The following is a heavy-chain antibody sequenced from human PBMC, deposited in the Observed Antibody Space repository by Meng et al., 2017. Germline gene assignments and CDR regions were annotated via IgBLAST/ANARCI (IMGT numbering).Heavy chain of an antibody. V-gene: IGHV4-39*01. CDR3: ARHLGHRDALKIGFDY. Sequence: QLQLQESGPGLVKPSETLSLTCTVSGGSISSSPHYWGWIRQPPGKGLEHIGSMSYGGSTDFNPSLTSRITISVDSSNNQFSLRLSSVTAADTAVYFCARHLGHRDALKIGFDYLGRGTLVTVSS. J-gene: IGHJ4*02. CDR1: GGSISSSPHY. D-gene: IGHD2-21*02. CDR2: MSYGGST.